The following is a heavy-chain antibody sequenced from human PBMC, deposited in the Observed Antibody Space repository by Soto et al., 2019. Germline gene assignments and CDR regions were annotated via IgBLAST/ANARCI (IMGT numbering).Heavy chain of an antibody. CDR3: ARVGGSSGYYYHRNRNFDY. J-gene: IGHJ4*02. V-gene: IGHV4-39*01. Sequence: QLPLQESGPGLVKPSETLSLTCTVSGGSISSSSYYWGWIRQPPGKGLEWIGSIYYSGSTYYNPSLKSRVTISVDTSKNQFSLKLSSVTAADTAVYYCARVGGSSGYYYHRNRNFDYWGQGTLVTVSS. CDR1: GGSISSSSYY. CDR2: IYYSGST. D-gene: IGHD3-22*01.